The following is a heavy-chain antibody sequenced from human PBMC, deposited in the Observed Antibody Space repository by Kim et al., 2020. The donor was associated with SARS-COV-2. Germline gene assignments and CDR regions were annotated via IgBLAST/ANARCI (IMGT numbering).Heavy chain of an antibody. Sequence: ASVKVSCKASGYTFTSYGISWVRQAPGQGLEWMGWISAYNGNTNYAQKLQGRVTMTTDTSTSTAYMELRSLRSDDTAVYYCARDNPPAMVRGREAGYYYGMDVWGQGTTVTVSS. CDR3: ARDNPPAMVRGREAGYYYGMDV. D-gene: IGHD3-10*01. V-gene: IGHV1-18*01. J-gene: IGHJ6*02. CDR2: ISAYNGNT. CDR1: GYTFTSYG.